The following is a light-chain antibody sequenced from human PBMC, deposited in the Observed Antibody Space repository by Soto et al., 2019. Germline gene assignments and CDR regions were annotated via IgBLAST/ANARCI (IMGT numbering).Light chain of an antibody. V-gene: IGLV1-40*01. CDR1: SSNIGAGYD. J-gene: IGLJ2*01. CDR3: CSYTSSLILV. CDR2: GNS. Sequence: QSVLTQPPSVSGAPGQRVTISCTGSSSNIGAGYDVHWYQQLPGTAPKLLIYGNSNRPSGVSNRFSGSKSGNTASLTISGLQAEDDTDYYCCSYTSSLILVFGGGTKVTVL.